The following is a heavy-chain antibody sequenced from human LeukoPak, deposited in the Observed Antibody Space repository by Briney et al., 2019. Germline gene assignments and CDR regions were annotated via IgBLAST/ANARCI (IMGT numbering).Heavy chain of an antibody. V-gene: IGHV4-59*01. J-gene: IGHJ6*03. CDR2: IHYSGST. CDR1: GGSISSYY. Sequence: PSETLSLTCTVTGGSISSYYWSWIRQPPGKGLEWIGYIHYSGSTNYNPSLKSRVTISVDTSKNQFSLKLSSVTAADTAVYYCARTTEGYCRGRSCYSYYYYMDVWGKGTTVTVSS. D-gene: IGHD2-15*01. CDR3: ARTTEGYCRGRSCYSYYYYMDV.